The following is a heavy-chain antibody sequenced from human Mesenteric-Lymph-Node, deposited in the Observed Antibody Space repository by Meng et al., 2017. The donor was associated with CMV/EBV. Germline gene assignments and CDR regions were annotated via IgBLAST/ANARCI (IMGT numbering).Heavy chain of an antibody. V-gene: IGHV4-39*07. CDR2: IDYSGST. J-gene: IGHJ5*02. CDR1: SSYY. Sequence: SSYYWGWIRQPPGKGLEWIGSIDYSGSTYYNPSLKSRVTISVDTSKNQFSLKLSSVTAADTAVYYCARENPTIYDFWSGYPYNWFDPWGQGTLVTVSS. CDR3: ARENPTIYDFWSGYPYNWFDP. D-gene: IGHD3-3*01.